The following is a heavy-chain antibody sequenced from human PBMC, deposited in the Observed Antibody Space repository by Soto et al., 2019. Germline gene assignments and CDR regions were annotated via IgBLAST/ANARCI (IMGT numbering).Heavy chain of an antibody. J-gene: IGHJ4*02. V-gene: IGHV4-4*02. CDR2: SFHTGTT. CDR3: ARARIAPRTFDV. D-gene: IGHD3-16*01. CDR1: GDSITSSYY. Sequence: QVQLQESGPGLVKPSGTLSVTCEVSGDSITSSYYWNWVRQPPGKGLEWIGESFHTGTTNYNPSLESRVIISVDTSKNHFSLKLTSVPAADSAVYYCARARIAPRTFDVWGQGSLVTVSS.